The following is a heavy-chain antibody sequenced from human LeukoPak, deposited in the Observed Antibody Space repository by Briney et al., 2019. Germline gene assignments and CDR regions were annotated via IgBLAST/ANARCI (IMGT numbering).Heavy chain of an antibody. CDR3: ARGPTVTNDAFDI. V-gene: IGHV4-39*07. CDR1: GGSISSSSYY. CDR2: IYYSGST. J-gene: IGHJ3*02. Sequence: PSETLSLTCTVSGGSISSSSYYWGWIRQPPGKGLEWIGFIYYSGSTYYNPSLKSRVTISVDTSKNQFSLKLSSMTAADTAVYYCARGPTVTNDAFDIWGQGTMVTVSS. D-gene: IGHD4-17*01.